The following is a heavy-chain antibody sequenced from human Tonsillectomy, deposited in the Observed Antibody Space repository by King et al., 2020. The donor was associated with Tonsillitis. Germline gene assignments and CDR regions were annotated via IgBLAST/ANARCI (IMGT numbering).Heavy chain of an antibody. V-gene: IGHV1-2*02. CDR1: GYTFTGYY. Sequence: QLVQSGAEVXKPGASVKVSXXXXGYTFTGYYMHWXRXXPXQGXXXMXXXXXXXXXXXXXXXXQXRVTMTRVTXTSTAYMELSRXXSDDTAVYYCARDWPHYDSSGYYYRYFDYWGQGTLVTVSS. CDR3: ARDWPHYDSSGYYYRYFDY. J-gene: IGHJ4*02. CDR2: XXXXXXXX. D-gene: IGHD3-22*01.